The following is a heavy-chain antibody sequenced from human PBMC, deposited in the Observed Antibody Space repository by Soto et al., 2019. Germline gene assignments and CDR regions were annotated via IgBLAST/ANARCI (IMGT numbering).Heavy chain of an antibody. CDR3: ARDYGGNSEYFYCYGMDV. J-gene: IGHJ6*02. D-gene: IGHD2-21*02. Sequence: GGSLRLSCAASGFTFSSYSMNWVRQAPGKGLEWVSSISSSSSYIYYADSVKGRFTISRDNAKNSLYLQMNSLRAEDTAVYYCARDYGGNSEYFYCYGMDVWGQGTTVTVSS. CDR2: ISSSSSYI. V-gene: IGHV3-21*01. CDR1: GFTFSSYS.